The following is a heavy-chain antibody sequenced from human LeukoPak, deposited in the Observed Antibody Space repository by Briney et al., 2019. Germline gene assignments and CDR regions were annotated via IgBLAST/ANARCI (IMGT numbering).Heavy chain of an antibody. CDR2: INDDTP. J-gene: IGHJ6*04. CDR1: GFTFSSYS. D-gene: IGHD3-10*02. Sequence: GGSLRLSCAASGFTFSSYSMNWVRQAPGKGLEWVSAINDDTPYYTDSVKGRFTVSRDNSRDTLYLHLNSLRAEDTAVYYCAELGITMIGGVWGKGTTVTISS. CDR3: AELGITMIGGV. V-gene: IGHV3-23*01.